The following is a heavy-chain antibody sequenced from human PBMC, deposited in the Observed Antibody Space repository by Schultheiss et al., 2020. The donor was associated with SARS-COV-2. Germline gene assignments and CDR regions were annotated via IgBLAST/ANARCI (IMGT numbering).Heavy chain of an antibody. CDR3: ATSLTAGALERPFDY. CDR1: VFTFSDYS. V-gene: IGHV3-21*01. Sequence: GGSLRLSCAASVFTFSDYSMNWVRQAPGKGLEWVSSISHSGSFLYYADSVRGRFTISRDNAKNSLYLQMNRLRAEDTAVYYCATSLTAGALERPFDYWGQGTLVTVSS. CDR2: ISHSGSFL. D-gene: IGHD1-26*01. J-gene: IGHJ4*02.